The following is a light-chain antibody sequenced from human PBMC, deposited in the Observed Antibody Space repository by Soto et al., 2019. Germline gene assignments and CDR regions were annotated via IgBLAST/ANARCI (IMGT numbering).Light chain of an antibody. Sequence: EIVLTQSPAILSMSPGERATLSCRASQSVSSYFAWYQQKPGQAPRLLIYDASNRSTGVPARFSGSGSGTDFTLTISSLEAEDFAVYYCQQRRYWPVTFGQVTKVEIK. CDR3: QQRRYWPVT. CDR1: QSVSSY. J-gene: IGKJ1*01. V-gene: IGKV3-11*01. CDR2: DAS.